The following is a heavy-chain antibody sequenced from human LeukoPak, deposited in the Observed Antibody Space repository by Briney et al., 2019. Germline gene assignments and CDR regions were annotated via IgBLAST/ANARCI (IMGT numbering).Heavy chain of an antibody. Sequence: GGSLRLSCAASGFTFSSYAMSWVRQAPGKGLEWVSAISGSGGSTYYADSVKGRFTISRDNSKNTLYLQMNSLRAEDTAVYYYAKDQNNYCSGGSCQQFFDYWGQGTLVTVSS. V-gene: IGHV3-23*01. CDR2: ISGSGGST. J-gene: IGHJ4*02. CDR1: GFTFSSYA. D-gene: IGHD2-15*01. CDR3: AKDQNNYCSGGSCQQFFDY.